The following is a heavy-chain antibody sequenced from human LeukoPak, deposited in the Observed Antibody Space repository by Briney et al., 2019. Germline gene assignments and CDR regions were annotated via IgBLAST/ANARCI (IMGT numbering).Heavy chain of an antibody. J-gene: IGHJ1*01. CDR3: ARCYSSSWYGCYFQH. CDR2: ISSSSSYI. D-gene: IGHD6-13*01. CDR1: GFTFRTYS. V-gene: IGHV3-21*04. Sequence: GGSLRLSCTASGFTFRTYSMNWVRQAPGKGLEWVSSISSSSSYIYYADSVKGRFTISRDNAKNSLYLQMNSLRAEDTAVYYCARCYSSSWYGCYFQHWGQGTLVTVSS.